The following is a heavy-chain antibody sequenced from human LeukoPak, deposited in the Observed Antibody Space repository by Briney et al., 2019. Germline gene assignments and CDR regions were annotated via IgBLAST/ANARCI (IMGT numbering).Heavy chain of an antibody. CDR3: ARVGLGVMQLWLIDY. Sequence: ASVKVSCKASGYTFTSYAMNWVRQAPGQGLEWMGWINTNTGNPTYAQGFTGRFVFSLDTSVSTAYLQISSLKAEDTAVYYCARVGLGVMQLWLIDYWGQGTLVTVSS. D-gene: IGHD5-18*01. CDR2: INTNTGNP. CDR1: GYTFTSYA. J-gene: IGHJ4*02. V-gene: IGHV7-4-1*02.